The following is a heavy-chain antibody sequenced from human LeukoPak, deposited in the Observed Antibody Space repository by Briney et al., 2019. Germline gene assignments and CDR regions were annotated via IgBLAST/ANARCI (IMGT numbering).Heavy chain of an antibody. CDR1: GGSFSGYY. CDR3: ASGSPHMVRGVSPFDY. D-gene: IGHD3-10*01. J-gene: IGHJ4*02. V-gene: IGHV4-34*01. Sequence: SETLSLTCAVYGGSFSGYYWSWTRQPPGKGLEWIGEINHSGSTNYNPSLKSRVTISVDTSKNQFSLKLSSVTAADTAVYYCASGSPHMVRGVSPFDYWGQGTLVTVSS. CDR2: INHSGST.